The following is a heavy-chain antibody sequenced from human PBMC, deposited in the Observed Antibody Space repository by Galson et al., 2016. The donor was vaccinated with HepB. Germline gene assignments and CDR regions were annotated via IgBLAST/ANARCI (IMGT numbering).Heavy chain of an antibody. CDR2: ISPIFGTI. CDR1: GFAFGDYA. V-gene: IGHV3-9*01. Sequence: SLRLSCAASGFAFGDYALHWVRQVPGKGLEWVSGISPIFGTIGYAESVKGRFTISRDNATNSLYLQMNSLTPDDTGMYYCAKDKGGGYDLVYYGMDVWGQGTTVTVFS. CDR3: AKDKGGGYDLVYYGMDV. J-gene: IGHJ6*02. D-gene: IGHD3-3*01.